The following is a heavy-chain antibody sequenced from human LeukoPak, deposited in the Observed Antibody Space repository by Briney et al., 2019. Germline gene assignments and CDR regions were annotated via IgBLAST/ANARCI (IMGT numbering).Heavy chain of an antibody. Sequence: PGGSLRLSCAASGFSFRDYYMSWIRQAPGKGLKWVSFISTDSVYTNYADPVKGRFTISRDNAKNSLYLQLNSLRAEDTAVYYCARESHGTGDQWGQGTLVTVSS. CDR3: ARESHGTGDQ. J-gene: IGHJ4*02. CDR2: ISTDSVYT. CDR1: GFSFRDYY. D-gene: IGHD3-10*01. V-gene: IGHV3-11*05.